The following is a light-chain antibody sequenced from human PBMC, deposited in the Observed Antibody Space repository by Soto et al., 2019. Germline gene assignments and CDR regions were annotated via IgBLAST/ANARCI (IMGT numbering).Light chain of an antibody. V-gene: IGKV3-11*01. Sequence: IVLTPSRATLSLSPGDRATLSCRASEILXSSLSWYPRKPGQATRLLIXDESRRATGIPTRFSASGSGKDFTLTISSLEPEDFAAYYCRQRRKWPIGTFGHGTRLEIK. J-gene: IGKJ5*01. CDR3: RQRRKWPIGT. CDR2: DES. CDR1: EILXSS.